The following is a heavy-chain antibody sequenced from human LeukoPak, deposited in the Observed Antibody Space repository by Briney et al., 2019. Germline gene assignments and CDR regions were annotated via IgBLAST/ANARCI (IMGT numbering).Heavy chain of an antibody. J-gene: IGHJ4*02. D-gene: IGHD4/OR15-4a*01. V-gene: IGHV4-4*07. CDR3: ARNPHYGGPDY. CDR1: GGSINSYY. Sequence: SETLSLTCTVSGGSINSYYWTWIRRPAGKGLEWIGRIYSTGTTNYSPSLKSRVTMSVDTSKKQFSLKLNSVTAADTAVYYCARNPHYGGPDYCGQGTLVTVSS. CDR2: IYSTGTT.